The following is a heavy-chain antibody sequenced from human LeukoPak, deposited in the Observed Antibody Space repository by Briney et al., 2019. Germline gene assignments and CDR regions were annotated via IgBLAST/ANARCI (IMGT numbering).Heavy chain of an antibody. V-gene: IGHV3-23*01. CDR1: GFTFSSYA. CDR3: AKSAYPRCSGGSCYPPGSNWFDP. J-gene: IGHJ5*02. CDR2: ISGSGGST. Sequence: PGGSLRLSCAASGFTFSSYAMSWVRQAPGKGLEWVSAISGSGGSTYYADSVKGRFTTSRDNSKNTLYLQMNSLRAEDTAVYYCAKSAYPRCSGGSCYPPGSNWFDPWGQGTLVTVSS. D-gene: IGHD2-15*01.